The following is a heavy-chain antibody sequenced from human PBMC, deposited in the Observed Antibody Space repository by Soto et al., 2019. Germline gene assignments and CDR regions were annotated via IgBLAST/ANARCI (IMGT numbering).Heavy chain of an antibody. D-gene: IGHD2-2*01. Sequence: SETLSLTCAVYGGSFSGYYWSWIRQPPGKGLEWIGEINHSGSTNYNPSLKSRVTISVDTSKNQFSLKLSSVTAADTAVYYCARGLQEIVVVPAASPYGMDVWGQGTTVTVSS. CDR2: INHSGST. J-gene: IGHJ6*02. V-gene: IGHV4-34*01. CDR3: ARGLQEIVVVPAASPYGMDV. CDR1: GGSFSGYY.